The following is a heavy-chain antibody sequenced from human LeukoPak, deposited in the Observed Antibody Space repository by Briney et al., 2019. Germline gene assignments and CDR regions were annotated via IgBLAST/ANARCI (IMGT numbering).Heavy chain of an antibody. D-gene: IGHD3-10*01. CDR3: ARVTGSYDFDY. CDR2: IYYSGST. CDR1: GGSISSYY. J-gene: IGHJ4*02. Sequence: SETLSLTCTVSGGSISSYYWSWIRQPPGKGLERIGYIYYSGSTNYNPSLKSRVTISVDTSKNQFSLKLSSVTAADTAVYYCARVTGSYDFDYWGQGTLVTVSS. V-gene: IGHV4-59*01.